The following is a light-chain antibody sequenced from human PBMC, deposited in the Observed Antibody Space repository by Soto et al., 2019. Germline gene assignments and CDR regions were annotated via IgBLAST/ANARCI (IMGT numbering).Light chain of an antibody. Sequence: AIQMTQSPSSLSASVGDRVTITCRASEDIRNDLTWYQQKPGTAPKLLICSASSLQSGGPSRISGSGGCTNFILTISSLLPDDFATYYCVQDYIDPITFGQGTRLEIK. V-gene: IGKV1-6*01. CDR1: EDIRND. J-gene: IGKJ5*01. CDR2: SAS. CDR3: VQDYIDPIT.